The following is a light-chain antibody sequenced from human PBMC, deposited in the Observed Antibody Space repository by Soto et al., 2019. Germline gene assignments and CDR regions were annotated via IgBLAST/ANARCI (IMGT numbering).Light chain of an antibody. CDR3: QTWGTALHLDV. V-gene: IGLV4-69*01. CDR1: SGHSTYA. J-gene: IGLJ1*01. Sequence: QLVLTQSPSASASLGASVKLTCTLSSGHSTYAIAWHQQQPEKGPRYLMKLNSDGSHSKGDGIPDRFSGSSSGAERYLTISSLQSEDEADYYCQTWGTALHLDVFGTVTKLTVL. CDR2: LNSDGSH.